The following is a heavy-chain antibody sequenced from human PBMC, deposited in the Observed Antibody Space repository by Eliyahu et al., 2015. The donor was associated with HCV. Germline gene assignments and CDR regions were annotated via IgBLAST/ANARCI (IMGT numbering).Heavy chain of an antibody. CDR3: ARSGYCATGICSAFDI. CDR2: XGVAGDT. V-gene: IGHV3-23*01. CDR1: XFTFSNSX. Sequence: VKLLESGGDLIQPGGSLKLSCAASXFTFSNSXMNWXRLAPGQGLDGXSTXGVAGDTXYADSVRGRFTISRDNSKNTLYLQMNSLRAEDTADYYCARSGYCATGICSAFDIWGQGTVVTVSS. J-gene: IGHJ3*02. D-gene: IGHD2-8*01.